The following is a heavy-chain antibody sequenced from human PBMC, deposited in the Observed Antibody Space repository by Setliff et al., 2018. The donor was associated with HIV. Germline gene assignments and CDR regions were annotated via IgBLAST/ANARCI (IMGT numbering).Heavy chain of an antibody. J-gene: IGHJ3*01. Sequence: SETLSLTCTVSGGSISTYXXXWIRQPPGKGLEWIGSIYFTGSSDNNPSLKSRVTLSXDTSKHQSSLKLSSVTSADTAVYSCARVHMDYADFDVWGQGTMVTVSS. CDR3: ARVHMDYADFDV. D-gene: IGHD4-17*01. V-gene: IGHV4-59*01. CDR2: IYFTGSS. CDR1: GGSISTYX.